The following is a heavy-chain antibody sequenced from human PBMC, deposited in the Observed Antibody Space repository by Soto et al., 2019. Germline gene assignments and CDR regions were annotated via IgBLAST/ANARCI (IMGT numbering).Heavy chain of an antibody. J-gene: IGHJ4*02. V-gene: IGHV3-30*04. CDR1: EFTFNRHA. Sequence: PGGSLRLSCAASEFTFNRHAMHWVRQAPGKGLEWVAVISHDGRIKYYADSVKGRFTISRDNSMNTLDLQMNSLRAEDTAIYFCARVSGHVYATLHGPFDYWGQGTRVTVSS. CDR3: ARVSGHVYATLHGPFDY. D-gene: IGHD2-8*01. CDR2: ISHDGRIK.